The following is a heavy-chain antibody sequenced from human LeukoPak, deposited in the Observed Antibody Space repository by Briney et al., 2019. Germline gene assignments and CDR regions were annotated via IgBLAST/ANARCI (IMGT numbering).Heavy chain of an antibody. CDR3: ARGSGGVQPYYFDY. Sequence: PSETLSLTCSVSGGSISSGGYYWSWIRQHPGKGLEWIGYIYYSGSTNYNPSLKSRVTISVDTSKNQCSLKLSSVTAADTAVYYCARGSGGVQPYYFDYWGQGTLVTVSS. CDR1: GGSISSGGYY. J-gene: IGHJ4*02. D-gene: IGHD1-26*01. V-gene: IGHV4-31*03. CDR2: IYYSGST.